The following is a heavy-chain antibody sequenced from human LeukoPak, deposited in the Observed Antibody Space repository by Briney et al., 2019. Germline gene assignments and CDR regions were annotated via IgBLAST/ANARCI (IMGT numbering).Heavy chain of an antibody. J-gene: IGHJ4*02. D-gene: IGHD3-16*02. CDR2: IYYSGST. Sequence: NSSETLSLTCTVSGGSISSYHWSWIRQPPGKGLEWIGYIYYSGSTNYNPSLKSRVTISVDTSKNQFSLKLSSVTAADTAVYYCARGEYDYVWGSYRGIDYWGQGTLVTVSS. V-gene: IGHV4-59*08. CDR1: GGSISSYH. CDR3: ARGEYDYVWGSYRGIDY.